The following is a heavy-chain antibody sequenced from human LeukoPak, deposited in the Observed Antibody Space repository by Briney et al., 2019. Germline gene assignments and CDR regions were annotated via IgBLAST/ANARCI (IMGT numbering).Heavy chain of an antibody. CDR2: INRSWNP. J-gene: IGHJ4*02. CDR3: ASVSPAADY. Sequence: PSETLSLTCTVSGYSISRGYSWAWIRQLPGKGLEWIGSINRSWNPYYNPSFKGRVTISLDTSTNQSSLKVSSVTAADTAVYYCASVSPAADYWGQGTLVTVSS. CDR1: GYSISRGYS. V-gene: IGHV4-38-2*02.